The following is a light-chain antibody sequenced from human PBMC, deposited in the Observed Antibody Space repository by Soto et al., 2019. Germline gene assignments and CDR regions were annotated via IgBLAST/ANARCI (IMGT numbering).Light chain of an antibody. J-gene: IGLJ1*01. CDR2: ANT. CDR1: SSNIGPTYD. V-gene: IGLV1-40*01. Sequence: QSVLTQPPSVSGAPGQRVNISCSGSSSNIGPTYDVHWYQQLPGTAPKLLIYANTNRPSGVPDRFSGSKSGTSASLAITGLQAEDEADYFCHSYDSSLSGYVFGTGPKVTGL. CDR3: HSYDSSLSGYV.